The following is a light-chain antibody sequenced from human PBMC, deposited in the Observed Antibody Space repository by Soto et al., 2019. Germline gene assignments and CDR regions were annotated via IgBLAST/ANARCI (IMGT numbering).Light chain of an antibody. J-gene: IGKJ2*01. Sequence: EIVMTQSPATLSVSPGERATLSCRASQSVSSYLAWYQQKPGLPPRLLIYDASTRATGIPDRFSGSGSGTDFTLTLSSLQSADFEVDYCQQYRDWPPLYTFGRGTKLEIK. V-gene: IGKV3-15*01. CDR1: QSVSSY. CDR2: DAS. CDR3: QQYRDWPPLYT.